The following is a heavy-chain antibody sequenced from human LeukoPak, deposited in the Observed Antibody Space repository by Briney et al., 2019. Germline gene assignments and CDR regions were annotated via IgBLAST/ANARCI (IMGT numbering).Heavy chain of an antibody. CDR3: AKDQVPPLSSVDY. V-gene: IGHV3-30*02. Sequence: GGSLRLSCAASGFTFRSYGMHWVRQAPGRGVEWVAFIRYDGSNKYYADSVKGRFTISRDNSKNTLYLQMNSLRAEDTAVYYCAKDQVPPLSSVDYWGQGTLVTVSS. CDR2: IRYDGSNK. CDR1: GFTFRSYG. J-gene: IGHJ4*02. D-gene: IGHD2/OR15-2a*01.